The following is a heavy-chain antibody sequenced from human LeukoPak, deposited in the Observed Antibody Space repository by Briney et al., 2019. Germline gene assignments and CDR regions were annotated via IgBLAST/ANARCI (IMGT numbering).Heavy chain of an antibody. Sequence: SETLSLTCAVYGGSFSGYYWSWIRQAPGKGLEWVGEINHSGSTNYNPSLKSRVTISLDTSKNQFSLKLSSVTAADTAVYYCAREGSSGPLDYWGQGTLVTVSS. V-gene: IGHV4-34*01. CDR2: INHSGST. CDR1: GGSFSGYY. J-gene: IGHJ4*02. D-gene: IGHD6-19*01. CDR3: AREGSSGPLDY.